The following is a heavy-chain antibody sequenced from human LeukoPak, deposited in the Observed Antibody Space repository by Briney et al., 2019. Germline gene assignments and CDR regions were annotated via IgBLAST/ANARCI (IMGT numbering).Heavy chain of an antibody. CDR1: GYTSTSYY. Sequence: GASVKVSCKASGYTSTSYYMHWVRQAPGQGLEWMGIINPGGGSTSYAQKFRGRVTMTRDTSTSTVYMELSSLRSEDTAVYYCARGYCSGGSCFDYWGQGTLVTVSS. J-gene: IGHJ4*02. V-gene: IGHV1-46*01. CDR3: ARGYCSGGSCFDY. CDR2: INPGGGST. D-gene: IGHD2-15*01.